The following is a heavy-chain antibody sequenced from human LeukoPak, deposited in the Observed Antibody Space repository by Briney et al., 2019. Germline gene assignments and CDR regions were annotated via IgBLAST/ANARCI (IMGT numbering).Heavy chain of an antibody. V-gene: IGHV1-3*01. CDR1: GYTLTSYA. J-gene: IGHJ5*02. Sequence: ASVKVSCKASGYTLTSYAMHWVRQAPGQRLEWMGWINAGNGNTKYSQTFQGRVTITRDTSASTAYMELSSLRSEDTAVYYCASTTLVVVPADNWFDPWGQGTLVTVSS. CDR2: INAGNGNT. CDR3: ASTTLVVVPADNWFDP. D-gene: IGHD2-2*01.